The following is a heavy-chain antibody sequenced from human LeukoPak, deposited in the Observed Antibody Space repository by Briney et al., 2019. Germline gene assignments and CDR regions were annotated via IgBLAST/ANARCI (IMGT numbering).Heavy chain of an antibody. Sequence: ASVNVSCKASGYTFTHFYIHWVRQAPGQGLEWLGWIDPNNGDTDYAQKFQGRVTMTRDTSMDTAYMHVTGLRYDDTAVYYCAGPWDQVGFDPWGQGTLVSVSS. V-gene: IGHV1-2*02. D-gene: IGHD1-26*01. CDR1: GYTFTHFY. J-gene: IGHJ5*02. CDR3: AGPWDQVGFDP. CDR2: IDPNNGDT.